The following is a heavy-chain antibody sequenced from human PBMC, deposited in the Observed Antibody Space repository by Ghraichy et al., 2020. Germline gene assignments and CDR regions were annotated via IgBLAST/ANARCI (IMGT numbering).Heavy chain of an antibody. CDR2: MSAHGGST. D-gene: IGHD2-2*01. CDR1: GFAFSSHG. V-gene: IGHV3-23*01. Sequence: GGSLRLSCAASGFAFSSHGMSWVRQASGKGLEWVSGMSAHGGSTYYADSVKGRFTISKDISKKTLFLQMDNLRAEDTGVYYCSKGMPRDSWGQGTLVTVSA. CDR3: SKGMPRDS. J-gene: IGHJ5*01.